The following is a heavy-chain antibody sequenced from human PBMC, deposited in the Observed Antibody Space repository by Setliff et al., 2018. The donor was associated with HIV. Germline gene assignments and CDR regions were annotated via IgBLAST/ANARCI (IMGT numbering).Heavy chain of an antibody. D-gene: IGHD6-6*01. CDR2: IYYTGSP. CDR1: GDSISSSIYY. CDR3: ARGGGTSSPIDYHYYIDV. Sequence: SETLSLTCTVSGDSISSSIYYWGWVRQPPGKGLEWIGGIYYTGSPFYNPSLKSRVTISVATSNNQFSLKLSSVTAADTAVYYCARGGGTSSPIDYHYYIDVWGKGTTVTVSS. J-gene: IGHJ6*03. V-gene: IGHV4-39*01.